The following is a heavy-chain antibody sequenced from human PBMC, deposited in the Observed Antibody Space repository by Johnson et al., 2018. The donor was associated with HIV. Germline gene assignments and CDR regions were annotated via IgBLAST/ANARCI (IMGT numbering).Heavy chain of an antibody. J-gene: IGHJ3*01. CDR2: LSGSGAAT. CDR3: AKDPAVVPPIGFDV. Sequence: EVQLVESGGGVVQPGRSLRLSCAASGFTFSSYAMHWVRQAPGKGLEWVSSLSGSGAATYYADSVKDRFTISRDNSNNKVFLQMNSLRAEDTAVYYCAKDPAVVPPIGFDVWGQGTVVTVSS. D-gene: IGHD2-2*01. V-gene: IGHV3-23*04. CDR1: GFTFSSYA.